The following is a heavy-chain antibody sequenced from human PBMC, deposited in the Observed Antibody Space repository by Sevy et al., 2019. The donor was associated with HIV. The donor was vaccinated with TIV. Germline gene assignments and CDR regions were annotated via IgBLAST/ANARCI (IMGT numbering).Heavy chain of an antibody. J-gene: IGHJ6*02. D-gene: IGHD5-18*01. Sequence: GGSPRLSCAASGFTFSSYAMHWVRQAPGKGLEWVAVISYDRSNKYYADSVKGRFTISRDNSKNTLYLQMNSLRAEDTAVYYCARGMSQIQLWYQGMDVWGQGTTVTVSS. CDR2: ISYDRSNK. CDR3: ARGMSQIQLWYQGMDV. V-gene: IGHV3-30-3*01. CDR1: GFTFSSYA.